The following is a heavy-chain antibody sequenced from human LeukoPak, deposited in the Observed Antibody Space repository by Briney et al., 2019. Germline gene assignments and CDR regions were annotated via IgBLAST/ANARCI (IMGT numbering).Heavy chain of an antibody. CDR2: ISGGGNT. V-gene: IGHV3-23*01. CDR1: GFTVSNNG. CDR3: SGHGGNSY. D-gene: IGHD1-1*01. Sequence: GGSLRLSCAASGFTVSNNGLSWFRQAPGKRLEWVSDISGGGNTYYAESVKGRFTISRDNSKNTLYPQMNSLRAEDTALYYASGHGGNSYWGQGTLVAVSS. J-gene: IGHJ4*02.